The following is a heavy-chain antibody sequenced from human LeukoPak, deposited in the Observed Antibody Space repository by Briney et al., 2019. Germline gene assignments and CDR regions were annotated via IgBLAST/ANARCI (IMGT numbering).Heavy chain of an antibody. CDR1: GYSISSGYY. Sequence: SETLSLTCTVSGYSISSGYYWGWIRQPPGKGLEWIGSVYYSGTTSYNPSLKSRVTISVDMSKNHFSLRLRSVTAADTAMYYCARGTLYRGWSYYLDFWGEGSQVTVYS. CDR3: ARGTLYRGWSYYLDF. J-gene: IGHJ4*02. D-gene: IGHD6-19*01. V-gene: IGHV4-38-2*02. CDR2: VYYSGTT.